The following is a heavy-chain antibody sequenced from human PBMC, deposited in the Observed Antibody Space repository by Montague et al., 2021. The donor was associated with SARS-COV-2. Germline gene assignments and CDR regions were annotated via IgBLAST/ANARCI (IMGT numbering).Heavy chain of an antibody. CDR3: AKDPHYDFWSGYYLDY. Sequence: SLRLSFAASGFTFSNYAMGWVRQAPGKGLEWVSAISGSGGSTYYADSVKGRFTISRDNSKNTLYLQMNSLRAEDTAVYYCAKDPHYDFWSGYYLDYWGQGTLVTVSS. V-gene: IGHV3-23*01. CDR2: ISGSGGST. D-gene: IGHD3-3*01. CDR1: GFTFSNYA. J-gene: IGHJ4*02.